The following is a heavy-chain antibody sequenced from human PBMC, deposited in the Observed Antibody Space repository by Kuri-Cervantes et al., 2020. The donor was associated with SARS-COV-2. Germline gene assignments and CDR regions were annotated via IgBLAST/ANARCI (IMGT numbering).Heavy chain of an antibody. Sequence: GESLKISCAASGFTFSSYWMHWVRQAPGKGLVWVSRINSDGSSTSYADSVKGRFTISRDNSKNTLYLQMNSLRAEDTAVYYCARDRIVVVPAAISVYYYYGMDVWGQGTTVTVSS. J-gene: IGHJ6*02. CDR3: ARDRIVVVPAAISVYYYYGMDV. CDR1: GFTFSSYW. D-gene: IGHD2-2*02. CDR2: INSDGSST. V-gene: IGHV3-74*01.